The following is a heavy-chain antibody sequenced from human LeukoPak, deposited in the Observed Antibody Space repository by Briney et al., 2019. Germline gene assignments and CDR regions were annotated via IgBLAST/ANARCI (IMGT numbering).Heavy chain of an antibody. CDR3: ARYCAGGSCCSSAKASVYYGMDV. V-gene: IGHV3-23*01. CDR1: GFTFSTYA. Sequence: GGSLRLSCAASGFTFSTYAMTWVRQAPGKGLEWISVISASGGTTHYADSVKGRFTISRDNSKNTLYLQVNSLRAEDTAVYFCARYCAGGSCCSSAKASVYYGMDVWGQGTTVTVSS. D-gene: IGHD2-15*01. CDR2: ISASGGTT. J-gene: IGHJ6*02.